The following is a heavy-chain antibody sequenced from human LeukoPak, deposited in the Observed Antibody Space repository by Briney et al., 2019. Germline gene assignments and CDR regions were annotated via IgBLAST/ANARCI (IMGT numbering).Heavy chain of an antibody. V-gene: IGHV4-59*11. CDR3: ARDEASDYSNYYYYYMDV. Sequence: SETLSLTCTVSGRYISSHYWSWIRQPPGKGLEWIGNIYYSGSTNYNPSLKSRVTISVDTSKNQFSLKLSSVTAADTAVYYCARDEASDYSNYYYYYMDVWGKGTTVTVSS. J-gene: IGHJ6*03. D-gene: IGHD4-11*01. CDR1: GRYISSHY. CDR2: IYYSGST.